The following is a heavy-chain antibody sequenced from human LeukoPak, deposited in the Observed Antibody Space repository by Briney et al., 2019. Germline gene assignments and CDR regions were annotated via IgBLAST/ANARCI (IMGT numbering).Heavy chain of an antibody. D-gene: IGHD3-10*01. J-gene: IGHJ6*02. CDR3: ARETLLWFGELYYYYGMDV. CDR1: GGSISSSSYY. Sequence: SETLSLTCTVSGGSISSSSYYWGWIRQPPGKGLEWIGSIYYSGSTNYNPSLKSRVTISVDTSKNQFSLKLSSVTAADTAVYYCARETLLWFGELYYYYGMDVWGQGTTVTVSS. V-gene: IGHV4-39*07. CDR2: IYYSGST.